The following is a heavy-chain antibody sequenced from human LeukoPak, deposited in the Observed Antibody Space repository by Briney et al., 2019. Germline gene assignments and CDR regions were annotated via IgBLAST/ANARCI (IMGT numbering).Heavy chain of an antibody. CDR1: GFSFNRYW. Sequence: GGSLRLSCAASGFSFNRYWMSWVRQAPGKGLEWVANIKEDGSETYYVDSVKGRFTISRDNAKNSLYLQMDSLRAEDTAVYYCARDGIVVVPAAMGTYYYYYYGMDVWGQGTTVTVSS. J-gene: IGHJ6*02. V-gene: IGHV3-7*01. CDR2: IKEDGSET. D-gene: IGHD2-2*01. CDR3: ARDGIVVVPAAMGTYYYYYYGMDV.